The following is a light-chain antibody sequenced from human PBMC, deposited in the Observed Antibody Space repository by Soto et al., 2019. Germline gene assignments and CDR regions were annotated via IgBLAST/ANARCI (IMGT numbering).Light chain of an antibody. CDR3: SSYAGRVV. Sequence: QSALTQPASVSGSPGQSITISCTGTRSDVGSYNLVSWYQQYPGKAPKLMIYEGTNRPSGVSNRFSGSKSGNTASLTISGLQAEDEAHYYCSSYAGRVVFGGGTKLTVL. J-gene: IGLJ2*01. CDR2: EGT. CDR1: RSDVGSYNL. V-gene: IGLV2-23*01.